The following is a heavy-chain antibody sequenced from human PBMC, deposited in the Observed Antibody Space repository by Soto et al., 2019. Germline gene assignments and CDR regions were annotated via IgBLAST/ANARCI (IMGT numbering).Heavy chain of an antibody. CDR3: ASGMQLWLRRINNGYSG. CDR2: IIPMFGTA. CDR1: EGPFSTYA. Sequence: QVQLVQSGAEVKKPESSVKVSCKAPEGPFSTYAISWVRQAPGQGLEWMGGIIPMFGTANYAQRFQDRVTITADESTNTVYMELSSLRSEVTAVYFCASGMQLWLRRINNGYSGWGQGNLVTVSS. J-gene: IGHJ4*02. D-gene: IGHD5-12*01. V-gene: IGHV1-69*12.